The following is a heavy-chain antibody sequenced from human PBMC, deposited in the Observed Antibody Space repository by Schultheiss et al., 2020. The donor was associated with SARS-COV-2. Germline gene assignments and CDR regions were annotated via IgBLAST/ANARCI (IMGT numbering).Heavy chain of an antibody. J-gene: IGHJ3*02. CDR1: GFTFSNYA. Sequence: GGSLRLSCAASGFTFSNYAMSWVRQPPGKGPEWVSGTSATGGSTYYADSVKGRFTISRDNAKNTVYLQMNSLKTEDTAVYYCTTGRFDWLLLNDAFDIWGQGTMVTVSS. V-gene: IGHV3-23*01. CDR2: TSATGGST. CDR3: TTGRFDWLLLNDAFDI. D-gene: IGHD3-9*01.